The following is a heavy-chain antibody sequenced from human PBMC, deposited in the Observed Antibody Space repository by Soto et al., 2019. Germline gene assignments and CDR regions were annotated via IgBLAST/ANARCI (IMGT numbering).Heavy chain of an antibody. V-gene: IGHV3-30*18. CDR3: AKAGPWYSSSSVDPQSFDY. D-gene: IGHD6-6*01. J-gene: IGHJ4*02. CDR1: GFTFSSYG. CDR2: ISYDGSNK. Sequence: GGSLRLSCAASGFTFSSYGMHWVRQAPGKGLEWVAVISYDGSNKYYADSVKGRFTISRDNSKNTLYLQMNSLRAEDTAVYYCAKAGPWYSSSSVDPQSFDYWGQGTLVTSPQ.